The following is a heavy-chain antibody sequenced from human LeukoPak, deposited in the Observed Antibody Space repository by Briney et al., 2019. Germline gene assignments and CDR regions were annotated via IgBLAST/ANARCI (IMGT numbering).Heavy chain of an antibody. CDR1: GFTFSTYW. D-gene: IGHD3-10*01. J-gene: IGHJ5*02. Sequence: GGSLRLSCAASGFTFSTYWMTWVRQAPGKGLEWVANIKQDGSEKYYVDSVKGRFTISRDNAKNSLYLQMNTLRPEDTAVYYCARDGTMVRGFDPWGQGTLVTVSS. CDR2: IKQDGSEK. V-gene: IGHV3-7*01. CDR3: ARDGTMVRGFDP.